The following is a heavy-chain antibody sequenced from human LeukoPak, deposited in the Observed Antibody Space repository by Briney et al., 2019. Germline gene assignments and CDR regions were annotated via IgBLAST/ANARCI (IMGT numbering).Heavy chain of an antibody. CDR3: ARGITIFGVVTHYYYYGMDV. Sequence: EASVKVSCTASGYTFTSYDINWVRQATGQGLEWMGWMNPNSGNTGYAQKFRGRVTLTRNTSISTAYMELSSLRSEDTAVYYCARGITIFGVVTHYYYYGMDVWGQGTTVTVSS. V-gene: IGHV1-8*01. J-gene: IGHJ6*02. CDR2: MNPNSGNT. D-gene: IGHD3-3*01. CDR1: GYTFTSYD.